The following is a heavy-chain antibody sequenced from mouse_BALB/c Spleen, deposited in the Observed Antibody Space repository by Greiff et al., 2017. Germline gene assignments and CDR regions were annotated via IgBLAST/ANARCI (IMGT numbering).Heavy chain of an antibody. D-gene: IGHD2-3*01. CDR2: ISYDGSN. Sequence: DVKLQESGPGLVKPSQSLSLTCSVTGYSITSGYYWNWIRQFPGNKLEWMGYISYDGSNNYNPSLKNRISITRDTSKNQFFLKLNSVTTEDTATYYCAREGNDGYSGWFAYWGQGTLVTVSA. J-gene: IGHJ3*01. V-gene: IGHV3-6*02. CDR1: GYSITSGYY. CDR3: AREGNDGYSGWFAY.